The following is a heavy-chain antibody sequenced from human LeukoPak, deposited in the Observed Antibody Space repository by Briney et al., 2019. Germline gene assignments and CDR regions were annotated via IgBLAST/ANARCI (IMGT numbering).Heavy chain of an antibody. CDR1: GGTFSSYA. J-gene: IGHJ4*02. CDR2: IIPILGIA. V-gene: IGHV1-69*04. CDR3: ARDTKIRVINFDY. D-gene: IGHD1-1*01. Sequence: SVKVSCKASGGTFSSYAISWVRQAPGQGLEWMGRIIPILGIANYAQKFQGRVTITADKSTSTAYMELSSLRADDTAVYYCARDTKIRVINFDYWGQGTLVTVSS.